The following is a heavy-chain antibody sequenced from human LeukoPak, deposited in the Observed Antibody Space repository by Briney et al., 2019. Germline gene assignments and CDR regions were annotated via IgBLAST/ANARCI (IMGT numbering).Heavy chain of an antibody. CDR3: ARDGPHNWFDT. J-gene: IGHJ5*02. CDR2: INSDGGGA. CDR1: GITFSNNW. Sequence: EGSLSLSWAASGITFSNNWMHWVRLRPEEGQGLISLINSDGGGAIYADSVKGRFTVSRDNAKNTLYLEINSLRVEDTAVYYCARDGPHNWFDTWGQGTLVTVSS. V-gene: IGHV3-74*01.